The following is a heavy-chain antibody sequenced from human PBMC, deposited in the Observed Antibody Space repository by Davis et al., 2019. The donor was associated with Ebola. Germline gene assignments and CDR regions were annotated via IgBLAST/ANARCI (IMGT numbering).Heavy chain of an antibody. CDR2: INAANGNT. V-gene: IGHV1-3*01. CDR3: AREWQNYYSY. CDR1: GFTLSNYA. J-gene: IGHJ4*02. Sequence: AASVKVSCKASGFTLSNYAIHWVRQAPGQRLEWMGWINAANGNTKYSQSFQGRVTITRDASARTAYLEVTNLTSGDTAVYYCAREWQNYYSYWGQGTLVTVSS. D-gene: IGHD2-21*02.